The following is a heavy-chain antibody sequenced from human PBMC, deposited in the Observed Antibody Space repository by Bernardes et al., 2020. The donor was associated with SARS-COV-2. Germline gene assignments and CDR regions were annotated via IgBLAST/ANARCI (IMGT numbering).Heavy chain of an antibody. CDR2: IYYSGST. CDR1: GGAISGDINY. V-gene: IGHV4-31*03. D-gene: IGHD3-10*01. CDR3: ASAKVGSYYGSWGPPPLDY. J-gene: IGHJ4*02. Sequence: LILTCTVSGGAISGDINYWSWIPPPKGKDLEWIGYIYYSGSTYYNPFLKSRLTLSVDKSKNQFSLKMSSVTAADTAVYYCASAKVGSYYGSWGPPPLDYWGQGTLVTVSS.